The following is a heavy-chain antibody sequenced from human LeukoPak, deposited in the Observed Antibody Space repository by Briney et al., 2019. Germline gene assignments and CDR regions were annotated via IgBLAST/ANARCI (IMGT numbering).Heavy chain of an antibody. CDR2: INPNSGDT. D-gene: IGHD6-13*01. J-gene: IGHJ4*02. CDR1: GYTFTDSY. V-gene: IGHV1-2*02. Sequence: GASVKVSCKASGYTFTDSYMHWVRQAPGQGLEWMGWINPNSGDTNFAQKFQGRVTMTRDTSISTAYMELSSLRSEDTAVYYCVRENSWYFDYWGQGALVTVSS. CDR3: VRENSWYFDY.